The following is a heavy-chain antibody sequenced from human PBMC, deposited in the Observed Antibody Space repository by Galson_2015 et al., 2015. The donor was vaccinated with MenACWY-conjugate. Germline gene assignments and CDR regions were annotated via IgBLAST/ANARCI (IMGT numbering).Heavy chain of an antibody. CDR2: MSFDRKKT. J-gene: IGHJ4*02. V-gene: IGHV3-30*04. CDR3: ARDPGKVGAAYFDH. CDR1: GFTFSSFA. Sequence: SLRLSCAASGFTFSSFAMDWVRQAPGKGLEWVATMSFDRKKTYYADSVKGRFTVSRDNSNNTLHLQMNSLGVDDTAVYYCARDPGKVGAAYFDHWGQGTLVSVSS. D-gene: IGHD2-15*01.